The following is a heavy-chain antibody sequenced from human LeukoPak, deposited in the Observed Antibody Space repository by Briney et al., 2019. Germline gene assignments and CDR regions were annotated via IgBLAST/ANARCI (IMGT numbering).Heavy chain of an antibody. CDR2: IYHSGST. J-gene: IGHJ4*02. D-gene: IGHD4-23*01. CDR3: ARGNGGNSFDY. V-gene: IGHV4-59*01. Sequence: SETLSLTCTVSGRSISSYYWIGIRQAPGKGLEGIGYIYHSGSTNYNPSLKSRVSISVDKSKNQYSLKLRTVTAADTAVYYCARGNGGNSFDYWGQGTLVTVSS. CDR1: GRSISSYY.